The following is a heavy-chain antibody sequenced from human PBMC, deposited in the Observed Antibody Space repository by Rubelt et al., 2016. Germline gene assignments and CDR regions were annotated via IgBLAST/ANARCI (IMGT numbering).Heavy chain of an antibody. CDR3: AGGPNMYYCDY. D-gene: IGHD1/OR15-1a*01. J-gene: IGHJ4*02. V-gene: IGHV4-59*08. Sequence: QVQLQQSGPGLVKPSETLSLTCTVSGGSITDYYWSWIRQTPGKGLEWIGYIFYSGSTNYNPSLKSRVTISIDTSKTQFSLGLSSVTDADTDVYYCAGGPNMYYCDYWGQGVLVTVSS. CDR2: IFYSGST. CDR1: GGSITDYY.